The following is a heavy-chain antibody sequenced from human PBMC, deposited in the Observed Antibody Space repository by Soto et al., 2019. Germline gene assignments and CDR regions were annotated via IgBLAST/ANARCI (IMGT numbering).Heavy chain of an antibody. CDR3: ARDRYSSSTLAY. CDR1: GFTFSSYS. V-gene: IGHV3-48*02. Sequence: EVQLVESGGGLVQPGGTLRLSCAASGFTFSSYSMNWVRQAPGKGLEWVSYISSRSSTIYYADSVKGRFTISRDNAKNSLYLQMNSLRDEDTAVYYCARDRYSSSTLAYWGQGTLVTVSS. J-gene: IGHJ4*02. CDR2: ISSRSSTI. D-gene: IGHD6-6*01.